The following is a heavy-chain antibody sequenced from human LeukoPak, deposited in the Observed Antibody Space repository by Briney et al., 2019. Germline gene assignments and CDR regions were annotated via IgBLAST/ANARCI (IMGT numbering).Heavy chain of an antibody. J-gene: IGHJ6*03. CDR3: AKSTVISGGYMDV. CDR2: IYYSGST. D-gene: IGHD4-17*01. V-gene: IGHV4-39*01. Sequence: SETLSLTCTVSGGSISSSSYYWGWIRQPPGKGLEWIGSIYYSGSTYYNPSLKSRVTISVDTSKNQFSLKLSSVTAADTAVYYCAKSTVISGGYMDVWGKGTTVTISS. CDR1: GGSISSSSYY.